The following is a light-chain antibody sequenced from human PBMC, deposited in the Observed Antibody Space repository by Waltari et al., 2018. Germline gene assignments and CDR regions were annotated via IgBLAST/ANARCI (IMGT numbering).Light chain of an antibody. V-gene: IGLV3-19*01. Sequence: SSEPTQDPDVSVALGQTVRLTCQGDRLRRYSASWYQQRPGQAPFLVLYGPDNRPSGIPDRFSGSTSGNTASLTITRAQAEDEGVYYCLSRDTSSTRVFGGGTTLTV. CDR3: LSRDTSSTRV. CDR1: RLRRYS. J-gene: IGLJ3*02. CDR2: GPD.